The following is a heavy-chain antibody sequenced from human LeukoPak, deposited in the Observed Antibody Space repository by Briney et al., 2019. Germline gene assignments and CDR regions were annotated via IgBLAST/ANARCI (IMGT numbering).Heavy chain of an antibody. Sequence: PGGSLRLSCAASGFTFSSYSMNWVRQAPGKGLEWVSSISSSGRYIYYSDSLKGRFTVSRDNAENSLYLQMNSLRAEDTAFYYCARDLARVISIYDYWGRGTLVTVSS. CDR3: ARDLARVISIYDY. D-gene: IGHD2-21*01. V-gene: IGHV3-21*01. J-gene: IGHJ4*02. CDR1: GFTFSSYS. CDR2: ISSSGRYI.